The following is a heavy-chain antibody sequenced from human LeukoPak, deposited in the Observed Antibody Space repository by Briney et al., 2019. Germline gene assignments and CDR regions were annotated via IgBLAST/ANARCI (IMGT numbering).Heavy chain of an antibody. CDR2: IYYSGST. Sequence: SETLSLTCTVSGGSISSYYWSWIRQPPGKGLEWIGYIYYSGSTNYNPSLKSRVTISVDTSKNQFSLKLSSVTAADTAVYYCAVSDYYYGMDVWGRGTTVTVSS. CDR3: AVSDYYYGMDV. D-gene: IGHD2/OR15-2a*01. V-gene: IGHV4-59*08. CDR1: GGSISSYY. J-gene: IGHJ6*02.